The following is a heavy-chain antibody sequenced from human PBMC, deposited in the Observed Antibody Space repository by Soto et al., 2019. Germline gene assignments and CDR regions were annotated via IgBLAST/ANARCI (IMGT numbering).Heavy chain of an antibody. V-gene: IGHV3-30-3*01. CDR1: AFTLSKFV. D-gene: IGHD1-1*01. CDR2: TSNDGSNT. J-gene: IGHJ6*02. Sequence: QVQLVESGGGVVQPGRSLRLSCAASAFTLSKFVMHWVRQAPGKGLEWVAVTSNDGSNTFYAGSVKGRFTISRDNSKSVVYLQMNSLRDEDTAVYYCARGNMDVWGRGTTVTASS. CDR3: ARGNMDV.